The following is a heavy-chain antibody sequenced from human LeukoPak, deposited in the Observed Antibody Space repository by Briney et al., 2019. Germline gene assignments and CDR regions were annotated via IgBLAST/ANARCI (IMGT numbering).Heavy chain of an antibody. V-gene: IGHV3-53*01. D-gene: IGHD4-17*01. CDR2: IYSGGST. J-gene: IGHJ4*02. CDR1: GFTVSSNY. Sequence: PGASPRLSCAASGFTVSSNYMSWVRQAPGKGLEWVSVIYSGGSTYYADSVKGRFTISRDNSKNTLYLQMNSLRAEDTAVYYCAGLYGDYGPYYFDYWGQGTLVTVSS. CDR3: AGLYGDYGPYYFDY.